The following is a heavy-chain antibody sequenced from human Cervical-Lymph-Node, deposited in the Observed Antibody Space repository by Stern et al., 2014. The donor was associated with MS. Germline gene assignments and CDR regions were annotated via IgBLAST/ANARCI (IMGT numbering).Heavy chain of an antibody. V-gene: IGHV3-33*01. D-gene: IGHD6-6*01. CDR3: ARGRGSSLHFDY. CDR1: GFTFRSYG. J-gene: IGHJ4*02. CDR2: IWYDGSNE. Sequence: DQLVESGGGVVQPGTSLRLSCAASGFTFRSYGMHWVRPAPGKGLEWVAVIWYDGSNEYYAGSVKGRFTVSRDNSKNTLYLQMISLRGDDTAVYYCARGRGSSLHFDYWGQGTLVTVSS.